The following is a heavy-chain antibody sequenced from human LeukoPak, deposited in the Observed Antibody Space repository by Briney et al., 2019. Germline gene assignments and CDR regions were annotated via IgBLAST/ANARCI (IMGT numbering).Heavy chain of an antibody. CDR1: GFAFSSYE. D-gene: IGHD3-3*01. Sequence: LSGGSLRLSCAASGFAFSSYEMNWVRQAPGKGLEWVSYISSSGSTIYYADSVKGRFTISRDNSKNTLYLQMNSLRAEDTAVYYCAKDRFVVRFLEWLLGVDYWGQGTLVTVSS. J-gene: IGHJ4*02. CDR2: ISSSGSTI. V-gene: IGHV3-48*03. CDR3: AKDRFVVRFLEWLLGVDY.